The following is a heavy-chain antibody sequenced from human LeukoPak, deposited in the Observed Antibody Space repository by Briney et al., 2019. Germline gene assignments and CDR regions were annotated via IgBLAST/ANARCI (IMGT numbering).Heavy chain of an antibody. CDR3: ARDHDGDYVPDDY. J-gene: IGHJ4*02. CDR1: GGTFSSYA. V-gene: IGHV1-69*04. CDR2: IIPILGIA. Sequence: SVKVSCKASGGTFSSYAISWVRQAPGQGLEWMGRIIPILGIANYAQKFQGRVTITADKSTSTAYMELSSLRSEDTAVYYCARDHDGDYVPDDYWGQGTLVTVSS. D-gene: IGHD4-17*01.